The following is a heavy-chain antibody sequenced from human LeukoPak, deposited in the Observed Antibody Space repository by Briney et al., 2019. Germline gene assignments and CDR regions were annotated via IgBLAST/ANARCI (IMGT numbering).Heavy chain of an antibody. J-gene: IGHJ4*02. CDR1: GGSINSYY. CDR3: ARVGEWLRAPFDY. V-gene: IGHV4-59*01. Sequence: SETLSLTCTVSGGSINSYYWSWIRQPPGKGLEWIGYIYYSGRTNYNPSLRSRVTISVDTSKNQFSLELSSVTAAGTAVYYCARVGEWLRAPFDYWGQGTLVTVSS. D-gene: IGHD5-12*01. CDR2: IYYSGRT.